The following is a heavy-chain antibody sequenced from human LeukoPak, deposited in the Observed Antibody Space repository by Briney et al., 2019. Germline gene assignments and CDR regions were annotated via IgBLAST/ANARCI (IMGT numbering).Heavy chain of an antibody. V-gene: IGHV3-23*01. CDR2: ISDSGDNT. J-gene: IGHJ5*02. CDR3: AKKIGTGPGHNWFDP. Sequence: GGSLRLSCAASGFNFGSYYMTWVRQAPGKGLEWVSVISDSGDNTYYADPVKGRFTVSRDNSRDTLYLQMNSLRAEDTALYYCAKKIGTGPGHNWFDPWGQGTLVTVSS. CDR1: GFNFGSYY. D-gene: IGHD2-8*02.